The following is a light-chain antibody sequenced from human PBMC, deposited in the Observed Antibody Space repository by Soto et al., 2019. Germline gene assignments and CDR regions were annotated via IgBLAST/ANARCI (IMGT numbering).Light chain of an antibody. V-gene: IGKV4-1*01. CDR3: QQYYTPPDT. Sequence: DIVMTQSPDSLAVSLGERATINCKSSQSVLHSSNNKNYLAWYQQKPGQPPKLLIYWASTRESGVPDRFSGSGSGTDFTLTICSLQAEDVAIYYCQQYYTPPDTFGQGTKLEIK. CDR1: QSVLHSSNNKNY. J-gene: IGKJ2*01. CDR2: WAS.